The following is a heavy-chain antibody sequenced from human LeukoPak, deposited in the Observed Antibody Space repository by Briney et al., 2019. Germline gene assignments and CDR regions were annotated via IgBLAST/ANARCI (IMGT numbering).Heavy chain of an antibody. CDR3: AKDLTGTTNMDV. V-gene: IGHV3-33*06. J-gene: IGHJ6*03. Sequence: PGRSLRLSCAASGFAFSSYGMHWVRQAPGKGLEWVAVIWNDGSNKYYADSVKGRFTISRDNSKNTLYLQMDSLRAEDTAVYYCAKDLTGTTNMDVWGKGTTVTVYS. D-gene: IGHD1-7*01. CDR2: IWNDGSNK. CDR1: GFAFSSYG.